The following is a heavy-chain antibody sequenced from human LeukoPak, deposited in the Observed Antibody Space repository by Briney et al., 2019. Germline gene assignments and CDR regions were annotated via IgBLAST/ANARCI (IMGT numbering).Heavy chain of an antibody. CDR1: GYSISSGYY. D-gene: IGHD3-10*01. Sequence: PSETLSLTCTVSGYSISSGYYWGWIRQPPGKGLEWIGSIYHSGRTFYNPSLKSRVTISVDTSKNQFSLKLSSVTAADTAVYYCARGYSPLSRYYYGSGSYYNQNYFDYWGQGTLVTVSS. V-gene: IGHV4-38-2*02. CDR3: ARGYSPLSRYYYGSGSYYNQNYFDY. CDR2: IYHSGRT. J-gene: IGHJ4*02.